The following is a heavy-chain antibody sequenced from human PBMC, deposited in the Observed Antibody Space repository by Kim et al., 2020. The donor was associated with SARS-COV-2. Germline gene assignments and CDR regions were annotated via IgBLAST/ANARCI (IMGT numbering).Heavy chain of an antibody. CDR3: ARDYAF. J-gene: IGHJ4*02. D-gene: IGHD2-2*01. V-gene: IGHV3-48*03. CDR1: GFTFSSYE. CDR2: ISNSGRTI. Sequence: GGSLRLSCAASGFTFSSYEMNWVRQAPGKGLEWVSYISNSGRTIYYADSVKGRFTISRDNAKNSLYLQMNGLRAEDTAVYYCARDYAFWGQGTLVTVSS.